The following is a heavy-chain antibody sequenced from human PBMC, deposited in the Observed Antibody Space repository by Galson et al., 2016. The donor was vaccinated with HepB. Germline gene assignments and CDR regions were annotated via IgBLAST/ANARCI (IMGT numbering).Heavy chain of an antibody. Sequence: SLRLSCAASGFTVSSNYMSWVRQAPGKGLEWVSIIYGGGETYYAVSVKGRFTISRDNSNNTLYLQINSLRVEDTAVYYCARTEVEYSSSWFGRHYFDSWGQGTLVTVSS. J-gene: IGHJ4*02. CDR1: GFTVSSNY. D-gene: IGHD6-13*01. V-gene: IGHV3-53*01. CDR2: IYGGGET. CDR3: ARTEVEYSSSWFGRHYFDS.